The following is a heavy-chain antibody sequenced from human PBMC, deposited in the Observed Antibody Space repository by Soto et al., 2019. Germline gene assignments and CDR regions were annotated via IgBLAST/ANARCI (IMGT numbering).Heavy chain of an antibody. Sequence: ASVKVSCKASGYTFTSYDINWVRQATGQGLEWMGWMNPNSGNTGYAQKFQGRVTMTRNTSISTAYMELSSLRSEDTAVYYCARAFVITFGGVIAPNYDYWGQGTLVTVSS. D-gene: IGHD3-16*02. CDR2: MNPNSGNT. V-gene: IGHV1-8*01. CDR3: ARAFVITFGGVIAPNYDY. CDR1: GYTFTSYD. J-gene: IGHJ4*02.